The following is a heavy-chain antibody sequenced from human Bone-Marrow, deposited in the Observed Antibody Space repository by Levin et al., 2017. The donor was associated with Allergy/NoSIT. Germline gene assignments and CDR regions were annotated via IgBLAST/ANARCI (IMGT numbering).Heavy chain of an antibody. Sequence: GGSLRLSCAASGFTFSSYAMHWVRQAPGKGLEWVAVISYDGSNKYYADSVKGRFTISRDNSKNTLYLQMNSLRAEDTAVYYCARDSWNSGSYYFDYWGQGTLVTVSS. CDR3: ARDSWNSGSYYFDY. CDR2: ISYDGSNK. CDR1: GFTFSSYA. D-gene: IGHD1-26*01. J-gene: IGHJ4*02. V-gene: IGHV3-30*04.